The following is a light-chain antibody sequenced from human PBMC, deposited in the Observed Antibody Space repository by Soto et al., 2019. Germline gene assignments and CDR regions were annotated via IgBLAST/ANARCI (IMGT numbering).Light chain of an antibody. CDR2: AAP. CDR1: QGIKKY. CDR3: QNYDTVPWS. J-gene: IGKJ1*01. V-gene: IGKV1-27*01. Sequence: DIQLTQSPSSLSASLGDRVTITCRASQGIKKYVAWYQQKPGKVPKLLIYAAPSFQSGVPSRFSCSRSGTDFTLTISSLQPEDVATYYCQNYDTVPWSFGQGTKVYIK.